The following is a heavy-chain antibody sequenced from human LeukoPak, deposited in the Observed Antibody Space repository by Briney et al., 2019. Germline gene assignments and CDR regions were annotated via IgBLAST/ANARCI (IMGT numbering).Heavy chain of an antibody. V-gene: IGHV3-23*01. Sequence: GGSLRLSCAASGFTFSSYAMSWVRQAPGKGLEWVSIISASGGSTYYADSVKGRFTISRDKSKNYLQMNSLRGDDTAIYYCAKDVRVGEYYGSGSYFGYWGQGTLVTVSS. J-gene: IGHJ4*02. CDR3: AKDVRVGEYYGSGSYFGY. D-gene: IGHD3-10*01. CDR1: GFTFSSYA. CDR2: ISASGGST.